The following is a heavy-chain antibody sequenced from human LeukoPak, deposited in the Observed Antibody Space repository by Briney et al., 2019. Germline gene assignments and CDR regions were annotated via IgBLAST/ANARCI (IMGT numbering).Heavy chain of an antibody. CDR2: IYTSGST. V-gene: IGHV4-61*02. CDR1: GGSISSGSYY. J-gene: IGHJ3*02. CDR3: ATNWSGYYQDAFDI. D-gene: IGHD3-3*01. Sequence: SETLSLTCTVPGGSISSGSYYWSWIRQPAGKGLEWIGRIYTSGSTNYNPSLKSRVTISVDTSKNQFSLKLSSVTAADTAVYYCATNWSGYYQDAFDIWGQGTMVTVSS.